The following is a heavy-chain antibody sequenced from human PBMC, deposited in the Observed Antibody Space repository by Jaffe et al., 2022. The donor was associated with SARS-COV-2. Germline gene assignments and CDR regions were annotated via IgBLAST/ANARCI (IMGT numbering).Heavy chain of an antibody. Sequence: EVQLVESGGVVVQPGGSLRLSCAASGFTFDDYAMHWVRQAPGKGLEWVSLISWDGGSTYYADSVKGRFTISRDNSKNSLYLQMNSLRAEDTALYYCAKDIEGIAVGYMDVWGKGTTVTVSS. D-gene: IGHD6-19*01. CDR1: GFTFDDYA. CDR3: AKDIEGIAVGYMDV. V-gene: IGHV3-43D*03. J-gene: IGHJ6*03. CDR2: ISWDGGST.